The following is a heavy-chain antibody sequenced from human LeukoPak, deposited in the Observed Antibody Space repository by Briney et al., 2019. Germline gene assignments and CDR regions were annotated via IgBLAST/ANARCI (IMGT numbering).Heavy chain of an antibody. CDR2: ISCDGSNK. Sequence: PGRSLRLSCAASGFTFSSYAMHWVRQAPGKGLEWVAVISCDGSNKYYADSVKGRFTISRDNSKNTLYLQMNSLRAEDTAVYYCARAASAARYNWFDPWGQGTLVTVSS. CDR1: GFTFSSYA. D-gene: IGHD2-15*01. CDR3: ARAASAARYNWFDP. V-gene: IGHV3-30*01. J-gene: IGHJ5*02.